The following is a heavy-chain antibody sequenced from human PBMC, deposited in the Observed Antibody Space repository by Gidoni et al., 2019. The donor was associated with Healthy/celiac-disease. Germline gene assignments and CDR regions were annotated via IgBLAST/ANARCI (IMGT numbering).Heavy chain of an antibody. J-gene: IGHJ6*02. CDR1: CGSIRSCGYY. Sequence: QVQLKESGPGLAKTSQTLSLTCTVSCGSIRSCGYYWSWIRQHPGKGLEWIWYIYYSGSTYYNPSLKSRVTISVDTSKYQFSLKLSSVTAADTAVYYCARDHRGVVAATPGQDYYYYGMDVWGQGTTVTVSS. V-gene: IGHV4-31*03. D-gene: IGHD2-15*01. CDR3: ARDHRGVVAATPGQDYYYYGMDV. CDR2: IYYSGST.